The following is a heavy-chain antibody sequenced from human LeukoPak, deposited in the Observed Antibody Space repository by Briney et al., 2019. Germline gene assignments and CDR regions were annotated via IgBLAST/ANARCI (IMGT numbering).Heavy chain of an antibody. CDR3: ARDYGRGLHGGGFDY. V-gene: IGHV4-30-4*01. CDR1: GGSISSGDYY. J-gene: IGHJ4*02. Sequence: PSETLSLTCTVSGGSISSGDYYWSWIRQPPEKGLEWIGYIYYSGSTYYNPSLKSRVIISVDTSKNQFSLKLSSVTAADTAVYYCARDYGRGLHGGGFDYWGQGTLVTVSS. D-gene: IGHD3-10*02. CDR2: IYYSGST.